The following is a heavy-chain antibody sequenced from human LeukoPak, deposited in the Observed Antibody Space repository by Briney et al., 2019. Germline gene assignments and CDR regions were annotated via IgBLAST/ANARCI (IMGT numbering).Heavy chain of an antibody. CDR1: GGSISSYY. CDR2: IYYSGST. J-gene: IGHJ6*02. Sequence: PSETLSLTCTVSGGSISSYYWSWIRQPPGKGLELIGYIYYSGSTNYNPSLKSRVTISVDTSKNQFSLKLSSVTAADTAVYYCARAKAIAVAGTNVYYYYGMDVWGQGTTVTVSS. D-gene: IGHD6-19*01. V-gene: IGHV4-59*01. CDR3: ARAKAIAVAGTNVYYYYGMDV.